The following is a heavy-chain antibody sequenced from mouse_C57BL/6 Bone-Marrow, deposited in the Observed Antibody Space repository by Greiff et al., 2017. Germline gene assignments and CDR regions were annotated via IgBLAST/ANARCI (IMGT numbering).Heavy chain of an antibody. CDR1: GYTFTSYW. J-gene: IGHJ4*01. CDR2: IYPGSGST. CDR3: ARGGNWDLDYYAMDY. D-gene: IGHD4-1*01. Sequence: QVQLQQPGAELVKPGASVKMSCKASGYTFTSYWITWVKQRPGQGLEWIGDIYPGSGSTNYNEKFKSKATLTVDTSSSTAYMQLSSLTSEDSAVYDCARGGNWDLDYYAMDYWGQGTAVTVSA. V-gene: IGHV1-55*01.